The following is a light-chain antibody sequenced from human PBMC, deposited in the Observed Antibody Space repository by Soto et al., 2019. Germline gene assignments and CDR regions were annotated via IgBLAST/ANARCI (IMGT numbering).Light chain of an antibody. CDR3: VLYLGSGMWG. V-gene: IGLV8-61*01. CDR1: YGSVSTDYY. Sequence: QTVVTQEPSFSVSRGRTVTLTCGLTYGSVSTDYYASWYQQTPGQAPRTLIYNTNIRSSGVPDRFSGSILGGKAALTITGAQADDECDYYCVLYLGSGMWGFGGGTKLTVL. J-gene: IGLJ3*02. CDR2: NTN.